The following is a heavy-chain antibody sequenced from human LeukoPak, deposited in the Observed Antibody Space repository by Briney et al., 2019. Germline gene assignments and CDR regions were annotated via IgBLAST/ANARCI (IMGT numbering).Heavy chain of an antibody. CDR1: GYTFTSYG. V-gene: IGHV1-18*01. D-gene: IGHD6-19*01. J-gene: IGHJ3*02. CDR3: ARDRSGASVDAFDI. CDR2: ISAYNGNT. Sequence: GASVKVSCKASGYTFTSYGISWVRQAPGQGLEWMGWISAYNGNTNYAQKLQGRVTMTTDTSTSTAYMELRSLRSDDTAVYYCARDRSGASVDAFDIWGQGTMVTVSS.